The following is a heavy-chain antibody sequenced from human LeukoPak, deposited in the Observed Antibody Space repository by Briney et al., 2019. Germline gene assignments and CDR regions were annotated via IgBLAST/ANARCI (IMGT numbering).Heavy chain of an antibody. J-gene: IGHJ6*02. CDR3: ATSYSTFYYYGLDV. D-gene: IGHD4-11*01. V-gene: IGHV1-3*01. CDR2: INAGNGST. Sequence: ASVKVSCKASGYTFTSYAMHWVRQAPGQRLEWMGWINAGNGSTKYSQKFQGRVTITRDTSASTAYMELSSLRSEDTAVYYCATSYSTFYYYGLDVWGQGTTVTVSS. CDR1: GYTFTSYA.